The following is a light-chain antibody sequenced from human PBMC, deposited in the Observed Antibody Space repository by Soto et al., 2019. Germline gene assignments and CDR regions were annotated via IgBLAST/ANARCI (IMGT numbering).Light chain of an antibody. CDR3: SSYTTNSTPYV. CDR2: DVS. CDR1: SSDVGGYIY. Sequence: QSALTQPASVSGSPGQSITISCTGTSSDVGGYIYVSWYQQHPDKAPKLMIYDVSTRPSGVCNRFSGSNSGNTASLTISGLQAEDEADYYCSSYTTNSTPYVFGTGTKLTVL. J-gene: IGLJ1*01. V-gene: IGLV2-14*01.